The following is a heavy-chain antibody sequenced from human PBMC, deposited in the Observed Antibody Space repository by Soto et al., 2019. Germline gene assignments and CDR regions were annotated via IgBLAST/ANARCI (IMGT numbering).Heavy chain of an antibody. CDR2: ISGSGGST. V-gene: IGHV3-23*01. CDR1: GFTFSSYA. CDR3: AKDSAVRQLSSHSYYFDF. J-gene: IGHJ4*02. D-gene: IGHD5-18*01. Sequence: EVQLLESGGGLVQPGGSLRLSCAASGFTFSSYAMSWVRQAPGKGLEWVSAISGSGGSTYYADSVKGRFTISRGNSKHTLYLQMNRLRAEDTAVYYCAKDSAVRQLSSHSYYFDFWCQGTLVTASS.